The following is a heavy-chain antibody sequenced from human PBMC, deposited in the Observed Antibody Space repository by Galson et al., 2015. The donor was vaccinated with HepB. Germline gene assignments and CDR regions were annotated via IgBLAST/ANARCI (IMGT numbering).Heavy chain of an antibody. D-gene: IGHD3-10*01. CDR2: ISWNSGGI. CDR1: GFTFDDYA. V-gene: IGHV3-9*01. Sequence: SLRLSCAASGFTFDDYAMHWVRQAPGKGLEWVSGISWNSGGIAYADSVKGRFTISRDNAKNSLYLQMNSPRAEDTAFYYCARLLWFGESYDAFDIWGQGTMVTVSS. J-gene: IGHJ3*02. CDR3: ARLLWFGESYDAFDI.